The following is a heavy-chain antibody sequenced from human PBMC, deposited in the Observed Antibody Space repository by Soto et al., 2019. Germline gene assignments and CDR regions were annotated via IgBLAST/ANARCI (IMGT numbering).Heavy chain of an antibody. J-gene: IGHJ5*01. CDR3: ARANSGSYSRVWFES. Sequence: VQLVQSGAEVTKPGASVKVSCKASGYTFTNYGITWARQAPGQGLEWLGWINTYNGNTNYAQRFQGRVTMTTDTSTNTAYLEMRSLRSDYTAIFYCARANSGSYSRVWFESWGQGTLVTVSS. CDR2: INTYNGNT. V-gene: IGHV1-18*01. D-gene: IGHD1-26*01. CDR1: GYTFTNYG.